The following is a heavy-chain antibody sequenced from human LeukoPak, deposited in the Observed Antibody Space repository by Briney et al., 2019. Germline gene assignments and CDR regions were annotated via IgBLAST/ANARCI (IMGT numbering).Heavy chain of an antibody. CDR2: IYYSGST. V-gene: IGHV4-39*07. Sequence: PSETLSLTCTVSGGSISSSSYYWGWIRQPPGKGLEWIGSIYYSGSTYYNPSLKSRVTISVDTSKNQFSLKLSSVTAADTAVYYCARFLRGSDYWAREPWSPSPQ. CDR3: ARFLRGSDY. D-gene: IGHD2/OR15-2a*01. J-gene: IGHJ4*02. CDR1: GGSISSSSYY.